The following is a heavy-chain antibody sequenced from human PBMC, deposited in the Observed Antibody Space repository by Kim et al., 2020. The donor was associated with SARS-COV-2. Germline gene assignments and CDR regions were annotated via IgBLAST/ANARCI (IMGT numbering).Heavy chain of an antibody. CDR2: IIPILGIA. V-gene: IGHV1-69*04. D-gene: IGHD1-26*01. CDR3: ARETTGAWFDP. Sequence: SVKVSCKASGGTFSSYAISWVRQHPGQGLEWMGRIIPILGIANYAQKFQGRVTITADKSTSTAYMELSSLRSEDTAVYYCARETTGAWFDPWGQGTLVTVSS. J-gene: IGHJ5*02. CDR1: GGTFSSYA.